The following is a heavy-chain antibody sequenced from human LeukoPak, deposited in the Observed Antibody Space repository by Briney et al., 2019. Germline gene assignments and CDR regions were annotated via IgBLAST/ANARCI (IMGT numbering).Heavy chain of an antibody. CDR3: ARALGFLIRPTSYAIFAT. D-gene: IGHD3-3*01. J-gene: IGHJ4*02. V-gene: IGHV3-30-3*01. Sequence: GGSLRLSCAASGFTFSSYAMHWVRQAPGKGLEWVAVISYDGSNKYYADSVKGRFTISRDNSKNTLYLQMNSLRAEDTAVYYWARALGFLIRPTSYAIFATGGKEPLVTFPS. CDR1: GFTFSSYA. CDR2: ISYDGSNK.